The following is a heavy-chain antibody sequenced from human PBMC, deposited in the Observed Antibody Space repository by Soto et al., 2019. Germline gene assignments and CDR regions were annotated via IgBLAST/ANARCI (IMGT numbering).Heavy chain of an antibody. V-gene: IGHV1-18*01. CDR3: ARGRYGDY. J-gene: IGHJ4*02. CDR2: ISAHNGNT. Sequence: QGHLVQSGAEVKKPGASVKVSCKGSGYGFTTYGITWVRQAPGQGLEWMAWISAHNGNTNDAQKLQGRGTVTRDTSTSTAYMELRSLRSDDTAVYYCARGRYGDYGGQGALVTVSS. CDR1: GYGFTTYG. D-gene: IGHD1-1*01.